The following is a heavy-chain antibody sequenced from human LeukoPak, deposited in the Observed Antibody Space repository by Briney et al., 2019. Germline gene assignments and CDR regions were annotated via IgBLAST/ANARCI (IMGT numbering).Heavy chain of an antibody. D-gene: IGHD2-15*01. J-gene: IGHJ6*03. Sequence: SETLSLTCAVYGGSFSGYYWSWVRQPPGKGLEWIGSIHYSGSTNYNPSLKSRVTISVDTSKNQFSLKLSSVTASDTAVYYCARGYCSGGSGYSYYYYNYMDVWGKGTTVTVSS. CDR3: ARGYCSGGSGYSYYYYNYMDV. CDR1: GGSFSGYY. CDR2: IHYSGST. V-gene: IGHV4-34*01.